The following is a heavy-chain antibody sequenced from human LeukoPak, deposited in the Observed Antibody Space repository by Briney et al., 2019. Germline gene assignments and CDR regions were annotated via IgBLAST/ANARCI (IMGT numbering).Heavy chain of an antibody. Sequence: ASVKVSCKASGYTFTNYGISWVRQAPGQGLEWMGRISAYNGNTNYAQKLQGRVTMTTDTSTSTAYMELRSLRSDDTAVYYCARGIAAAGTGWFDPWGQGTLVTVSS. D-gene: IGHD6-13*01. CDR2: ISAYNGNT. J-gene: IGHJ5*02. CDR3: ARGIAAAGTGWFDP. V-gene: IGHV1-18*01. CDR1: GYTFTNYG.